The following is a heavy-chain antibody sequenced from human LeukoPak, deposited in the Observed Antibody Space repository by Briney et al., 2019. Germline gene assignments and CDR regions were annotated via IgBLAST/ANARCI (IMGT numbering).Heavy chain of an antibody. CDR1: GFSLSTSGVG. Sequence: ESGPTLVNPTQTLTLTCTFSGFSLSTSGVGVGWIRQPPGKALQWLALIYWDDEKYYSPSLKSRLSISRDTSRNQVVLTMTNMDPLDTGTYFCAHSYYFGSRSYYNVWFAPRGLGTLVSVSS. CDR2: IYWDDEK. J-gene: IGHJ5*02. CDR3: AHSYYFGSRSYYNVWFAP. D-gene: IGHD3-10*01. V-gene: IGHV2-5*02.